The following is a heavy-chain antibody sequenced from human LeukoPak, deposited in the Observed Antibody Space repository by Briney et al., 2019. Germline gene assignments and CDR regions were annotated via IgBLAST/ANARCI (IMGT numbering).Heavy chain of an antibody. V-gene: IGHV3-23*01. D-gene: IGHD2-21*02. CDR3: AKDSAYCGGDCYSYYFDY. CDR2: ISGSGGST. J-gene: IGHJ4*02. Sequence: PGGSLRLSCAASGFTFSSYAMSWVRQAPGKGLEWVSAISGSGGSTYYADSVKGRFTISRDNSKNTLYLQMNSLRAEDTAVYYCAKDSAYCGGDCYSYYFDYWGQGTMVTVSS. CDR1: GFTFSSYA.